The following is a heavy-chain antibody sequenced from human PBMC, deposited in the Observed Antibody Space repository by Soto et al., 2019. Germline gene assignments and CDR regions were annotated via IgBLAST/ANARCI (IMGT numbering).Heavy chain of an antibody. J-gene: IGHJ5*02. V-gene: IGHV1-69*06. CDR2: IIPIFGTA. CDR3: AKALVATIQNWFDP. D-gene: IGHD5-12*01. Sequence: AASVKVSCKASGGTFSSYAISWVRQAPGQGLEWMGGIIPIFGTANYAQKFQGRVTITADKSTSTAYMELSSLRSEDTAVYYCAKALVATIQNWFDPWGQGTLVTVS. CDR1: GGTFSSYA.